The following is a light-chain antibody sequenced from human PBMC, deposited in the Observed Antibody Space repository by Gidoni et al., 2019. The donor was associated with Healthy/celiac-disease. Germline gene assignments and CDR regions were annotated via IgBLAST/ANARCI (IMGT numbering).Light chain of an antibody. CDR1: QSISSY. Sequence: IPMTQSPSSLSASVGDRVTITCRANQSISSYLNWYQQKPGKAPKLLIYAASSLQSGVPSRFSGSGSGTDFTLTISSLQPEDFATYYCQQSYSTPRTFGQGTKLEIK. CDR2: AAS. J-gene: IGKJ2*01. V-gene: IGKV1-39*01. CDR3: QQSYSTPRT.